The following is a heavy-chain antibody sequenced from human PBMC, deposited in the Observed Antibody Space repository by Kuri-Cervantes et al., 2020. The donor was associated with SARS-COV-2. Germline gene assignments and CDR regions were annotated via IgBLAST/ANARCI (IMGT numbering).Heavy chain of an antibody. V-gene: IGHV3-7*01. CDR1: GFTFSSYW. J-gene: IGHJ3*02. CDR2: IKQDGSEK. D-gene: IGHD3-22*01. Sequence: GGSLRLSCAASGFTFSSYWMSWVRQAPGKGLEWVANIKQDGSEKYYVDSVKGRFTISRDNAKNSLYLQMNSLRAEDTAVYYCARDRSTMIVVAASGTERAFDIWGQGTMVTVSS. CDR3: ARDRSTMIVVAASGTERAFDI.